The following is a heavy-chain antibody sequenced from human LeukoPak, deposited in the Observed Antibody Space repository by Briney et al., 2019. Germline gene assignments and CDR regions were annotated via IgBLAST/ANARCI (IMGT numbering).Heavy chain of an antibody. D-gene: IGHD6-6*01. CDR2: IIPIFGTA. J-gene: IGHJ4*02. V-gene: IGHV1-69*05. CDR1: GGTFSSYA. CDR3: AREIAARPLDY. Sequence: VASVKVSCKASGGTFSSYAISWVRQASGQGLEWMGGIIPIFGTANYAQKLQGRVTMTTDTSTSTAYMELRSLRSDDTAVYYCAREIAARPLDYWGQGTLVTVSS.